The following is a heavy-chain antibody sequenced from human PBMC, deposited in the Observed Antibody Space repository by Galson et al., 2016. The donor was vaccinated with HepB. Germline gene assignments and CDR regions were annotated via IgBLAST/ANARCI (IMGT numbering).Heavy chain of an antibody. CDR3: ARKYCSSTSCYPHFDY. D-gene: IGHD2-2*01. CDR1: GFTFSKYW. J-gene: IGHJ2*01. V-gene: IGHV3-7*04. CDR2: IKQDGSEK. Sequence: SLRLSCAASGFTFSKYWMSWVRQAPGKGLEWVAYIKQDGSEKYYVDSVKGRFTSSRDNAKNSLYLQMNSLRAEDTAVYYCARKYCSSTSCYPHFDYWGRGTVVTVSS.